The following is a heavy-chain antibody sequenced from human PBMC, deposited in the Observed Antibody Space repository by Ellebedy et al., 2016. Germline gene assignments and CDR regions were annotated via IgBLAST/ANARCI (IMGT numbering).Heavy chain of an antibody. V-gene: IGHV3-23*01. Sequence: GGSLRLSXVASGFTFSTYTMSWVRQTPRKGLEWVSAIRGSGDSTYYADSVKGRFTISRDNSKNTLYLQMNSLRAEDTAVYYCAKDRIFIWGQGTLVTVSS. J-gene: IGHJ4*02. CDR2: IRGSGDST. CDR3: AKDRIFI. CDR1: GFTFSTYT. D-gene: IGHD2-15*01.